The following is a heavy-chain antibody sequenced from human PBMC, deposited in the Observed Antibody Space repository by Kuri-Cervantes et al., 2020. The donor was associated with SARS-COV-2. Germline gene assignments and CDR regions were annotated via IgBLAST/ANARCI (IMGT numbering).Heavy chain of an antibody. V-gene: IGHV1-69*05. Sequence: SVKVSCKVSGYTLTELSMHWVRQAPGQGLEWMGGIIPIFGTANYAQKFQGRVTITTDESTSTAYMELSSLRSEDTAVYYCAGVGYCSSTSCYAFDYWGQGTLVTVSS. CDR2: IIPIFGTA. CDR1: GYTLTELS. CDR3: AGVGYCSSTSCYAFDY. J-gene: IGHJ4*02. D-gene: IGHD2-2*01.